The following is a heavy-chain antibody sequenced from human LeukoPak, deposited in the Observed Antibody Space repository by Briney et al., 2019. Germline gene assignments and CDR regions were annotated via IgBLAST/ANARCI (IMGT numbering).Heavy chain of an antibody. CDR1: GFTFSSYE. J-gene: IGHJ3*02. V-gene: IGHV3-48*03. CDR2: ISSSGSTF. Sequence: GGSLRLSCAASGFTFSSYEMNWVRQAPGKGLEWVSYISSSGSTFYYADSVKDRFTISRDNAKNSLYLQMNSLRAEDTAVYYCARAKNVLRYFDGSGGAFDIWGQGTMVTVSS. CDR3: ARAKNVLRYFDGSGGAFDI. D-gene: IGHD3-9*01.